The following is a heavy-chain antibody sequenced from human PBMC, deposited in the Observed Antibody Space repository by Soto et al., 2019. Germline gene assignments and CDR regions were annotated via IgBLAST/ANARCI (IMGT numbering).Heavy chain of an antibody. CDR2: IYHSGST. CDR1: CGSIISGGYS. D-gene: IGHD3-10*01. CDR3: SRWVTMVRGVIFDAFDI. J-gene: IGHJ3*02. V-gene: IGHV4-30-2*01. Sequence: SETLSLTCAFSCGSIISGGYSGRWIRQPPGKGLEWIGYIYHSGSTYYNPSLKSRVTISVDRSKNQFSLKLSSVTAADTAVYYCSRWVTMVRGVIFDAFDIWGQGTMVTVSS.